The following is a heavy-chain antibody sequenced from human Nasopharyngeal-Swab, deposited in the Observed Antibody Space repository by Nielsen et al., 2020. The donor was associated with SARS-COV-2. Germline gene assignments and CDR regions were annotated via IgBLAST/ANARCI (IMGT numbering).Heavy chain of an antibody. CDR1: GFTLTAST. CDR2: IRSKAANYAT. CDR3: ARVNPVSGSYYDAFDI. D-gene: IGHD1-26*01. V-gene: IGHV3-73*01. J-gene: IGHJ3*02. Sequence: GGSLTLSCAASGFTLTASTMHWVRQASGHALEWVGRIRSKAANYATAYAASVKGRFIIPRDDSKNTAYLQMNSLKTEDTAVYYCARVNPVSGSYYDAFDIWGQGTMVTVSS.